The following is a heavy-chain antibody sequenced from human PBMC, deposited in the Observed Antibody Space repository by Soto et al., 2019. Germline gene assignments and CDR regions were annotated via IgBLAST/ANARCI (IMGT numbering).Heavy chain of an antibody. CDR1: GYTFTIYD. J-gene: IGHJ6*03. V-gene: IGHV1-8*01. CDR2: MNPNSGNT. D-gene: IGHD3-3*01. Sequence: GASVKVSCKASGYTFTIYDINWVRQATGQGLEWMGWMNPNSGNTGYAQKFQGRVTMTRNTSISTAYMELSSLRSEDTAVYYCARGFDFWSGSYMDVWGKRTTVTVSS. CDR3: ARGFDFWSGSYMDV.